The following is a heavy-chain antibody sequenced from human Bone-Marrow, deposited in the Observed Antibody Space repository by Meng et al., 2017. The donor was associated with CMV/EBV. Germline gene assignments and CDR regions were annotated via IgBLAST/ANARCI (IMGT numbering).Heavy chain of an antibody. CDR3: ARGRPQGFLEWLPSYGMDV. J-gene: IGHJ6*02. D-gene: IGHD3-3*01. V-gene: IGHV1-18*01. CDR1: GYTFTSYG. CDR2: ISAYNGNT. Sequence: ASVKVSCKASGYTFTSYGISWVRQAPGQGLEWMGWISAYNGNTNYAQKLQGRVTMTTDTSTSTAYMELRSLRSDDTAVYYCARGRPQGFLEWLPSYGMDVWGQGTTVTVSS.